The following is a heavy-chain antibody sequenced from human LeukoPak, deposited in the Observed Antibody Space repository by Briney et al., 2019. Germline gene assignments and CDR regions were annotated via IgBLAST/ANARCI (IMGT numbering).Heavy chain of an antibody. J-gene: IGHJ4*02. CDR2: ISSSSSYI. V-gene: IGHV3-21*01. CDR1: GITLSNYA. CDR3: ASIQRGGD. Sequence: GGSLRLSCAVSGITLSNYAMSWVRQAPGKGLEWVSSISSSSSYIYYADSVKGRFTISRDNAKNSLYLQMNSLRAEDTAVYYCASIQRGGDWGQGTLVTVSS. D-gene: IGHD1-1*01.